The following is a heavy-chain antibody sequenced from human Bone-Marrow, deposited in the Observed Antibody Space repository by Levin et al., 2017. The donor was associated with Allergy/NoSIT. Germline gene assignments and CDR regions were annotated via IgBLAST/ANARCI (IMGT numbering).Heavy chain of an antibody. Sequence: GGSLRLSCKVSGFTLSSFAMSWVRQGPGKGLEWISSISGSGGSSFYADSVRGRFSISRDSSKNTLFLQMNNVRVEDTAVYYCARDQQLALSEYFKHWGQGTPVTVSS. CDR2: ISGSGGSS. J-gene: IGHJ1*01. D-gene: IGHD6-6*01. V-gene: IGHV3-23*01. CDR1: GFTLSSFA. CDR3: ARDQQLALSEYFKH.